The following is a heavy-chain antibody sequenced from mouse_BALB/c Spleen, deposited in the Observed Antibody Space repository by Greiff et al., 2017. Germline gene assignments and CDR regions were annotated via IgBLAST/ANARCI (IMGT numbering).Heavy chain of an antibody. D-gene: IGHD2-1*01. CDR1: GFNIKDYY. J-gene: IGHJ4*01. CDR2: IDPENGNT. V-gene: IGHV14-1*02. CDR3: ARSPIYYGNYVYAMDY. Sequence: EVQLQQSGAELVRPGALVKLSCKASGFNIKDYYMHWVKQRPEQGLEWIGWIDPENGNTIYDPKFQGKASITADTSSNTAYLQLSSLTSEDTAVYYCARSPIYYGNYVYAMDYWGQGTSVTVSS.